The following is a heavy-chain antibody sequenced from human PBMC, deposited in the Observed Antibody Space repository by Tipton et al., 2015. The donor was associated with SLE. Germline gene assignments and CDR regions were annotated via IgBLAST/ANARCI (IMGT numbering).Heavy chain of an antibody. CDR1: GFTFSSYG. V-gene: IGHV3-33*01. CDR3: ARDRDSGNYAFDI. D-gene: IGHD4-23*01. CDR2: IWYDGSNK. J-gene: IGHJ3*02. Sequence: QLVQSGGGLVQPGRSLRLSCAASGFTFSSYGIHWVRQAPGKGLEWVAVIWYDGSNKYYADSVKGRFTISRDNAKNTLYLQMDSLRAEDTAVYYCARDRDSGNYAFDIWGQGTMVTVSS.